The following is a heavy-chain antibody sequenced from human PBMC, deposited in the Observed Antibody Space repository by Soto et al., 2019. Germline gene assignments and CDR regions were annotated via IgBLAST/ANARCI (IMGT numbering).Heavy chain of an antibody. Sequence: SQTRTVTCAISGDRVSSNTVAWKWIKKTPSRGLEWLGRTYYRSKWYDDYAESVKSRITINADTSKNQFSLHLSSVTLEDTAVYYCARSWFGLLVHLLDSWRQGILVTVS. CDR2: TYYRSKWYD. D-gene: IGHD3-16*01. V-gene: IGHV6-1*01. CDR3: ARSWFGLLVHLLDS. CDR1: GDRVSSNTVA. J-gene: IGHJ5*01.